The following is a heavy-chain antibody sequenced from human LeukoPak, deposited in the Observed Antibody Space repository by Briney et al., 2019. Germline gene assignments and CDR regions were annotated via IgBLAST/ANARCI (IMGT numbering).Heavy chain of an antibody. V-gene: IGHV3-30*03. D-gene: IGHD3-22*01. Sequence: GRSLRLSCAASGFTFSSYGMNWVRQAPGKGLEWVAVISYDGSNKYYPDSVKGRFTISRDNSKNTLFVQMSSLRAEDTAVYYCARGEYYSDTSSYFDYWGQGTLVTVSS. CDR3: ARGEYYSDTSSYFDY. J-gene: IGHJ4*02. CDR1: GFTFSSYG. CDR2: ISYDGSNK.